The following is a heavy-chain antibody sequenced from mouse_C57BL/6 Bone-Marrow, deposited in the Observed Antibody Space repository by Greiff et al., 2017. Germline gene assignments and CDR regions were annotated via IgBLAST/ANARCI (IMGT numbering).Heavy chain of an antibody. J-gene: IGHJ3*01. CDR2: FYPGSGSI. D-gene: IGHD2-5*01. CDR3: ARHEDESNYVAWFAY. V-gene: IGHV1-62-2*01. Sequence: QVQLKESGAELVKPGASVKLSCKASGYTFTEYTIHWVKQRSGQGLEWIGWFYPGSGSITYNEKFKDKATLTADKSSSTVYMALSRLTSEDSAVYFWARHEDESNYVAWFAYWGQGTLVTVSA. CDR1: GYTFTEYT.